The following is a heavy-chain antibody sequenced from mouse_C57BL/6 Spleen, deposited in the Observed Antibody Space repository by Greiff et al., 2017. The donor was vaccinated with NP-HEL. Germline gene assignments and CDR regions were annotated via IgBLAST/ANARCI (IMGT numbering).Heavy chain of an antibody. D-gene: IGHD1-1*02. J-gene: IGHJ1*03. V-gene: IGHV3-6*01. CDR2: ISYDGSN. CDR1: GYSITSGYY. Sequence: EESGPGLVKPSQSLSLTCSVTGYSITSGYYWNWIRQFPGNKLEWMGYISYDGSNNYNPSLKNRISITRDTSKNQFFLKLNSVTTEDTAAYYCGGGSYWYFDVWGTGTTVTVSS. CDR3: GGGSYWYFDV.